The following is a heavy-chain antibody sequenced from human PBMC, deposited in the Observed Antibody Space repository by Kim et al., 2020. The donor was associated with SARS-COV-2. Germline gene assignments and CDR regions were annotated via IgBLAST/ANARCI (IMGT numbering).Heavy chain of an antibody. CDR3: ARDYYGDFVFDY. J-gene: IGHJ4*02. D-gene: IGHD4-17*01. Sequence: GGSLRLSCAASGFSFTTYSMNWVRQAPGKGLEWVSHISSSSSTIYYADSVKGRFTISRDNAKNSLYLQMNSLRDEDTAVYYCARDYYGDFVFDYWGQGTLVTVSS. CDR1: GFSFTTYS. V-gene: IGHV3-48*02. CDR2: ISSSSSTI.